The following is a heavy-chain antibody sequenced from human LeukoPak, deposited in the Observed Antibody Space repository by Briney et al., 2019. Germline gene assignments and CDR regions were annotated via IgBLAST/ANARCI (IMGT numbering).Heavy chain of an antibody. J-gene: IGHJ6*02. Sequence: GGSLRLSCAASGFTFSSYSMNWVRQAPGKGLEWVSSISSSSSYTYYADSVKGRFTISRDNAKNSLYLQMNSLRAEDTAVYYCARERRDSSSWYYYYYGMDVWGQGTTVTVSS. D-gene: IGHD6-13*01. CDR2: ISSSSSYT. CDR1: GFTFSSYS. V-gene: IGHV3-21*01. CDR3: ARERRDSSSWYYYYYGMDV.